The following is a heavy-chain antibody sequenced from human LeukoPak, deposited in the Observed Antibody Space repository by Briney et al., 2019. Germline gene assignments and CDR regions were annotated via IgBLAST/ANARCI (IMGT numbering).Heavy chain of an antibody. CDR2: ISSSSSYI. CDR3: ARNLRYCSSTSCPTDAFDI. D-gene: IGHD2-2*01. CDR1: GFTFSSYS. V-gene: IGHV3-21*01. Sequence: GGSLRLSCAASGFTFSSYSMNWVRQAPGKGLEWVSSISSSSSYIYYADSVKGRFTISRDNAKNSLYLQMNSLRAEDTAVYYCARNLRYCSSTSCPTDAFDIWGQGTVVTVSS. J-gene: IGHJ3*02.